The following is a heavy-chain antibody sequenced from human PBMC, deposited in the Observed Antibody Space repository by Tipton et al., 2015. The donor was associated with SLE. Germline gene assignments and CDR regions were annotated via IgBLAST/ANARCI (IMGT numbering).Heavy chain of an antibody. V-gene: IGHV3-7*05. J-gene: IGHJ4*02. CDR2: IKQDGSEK. D-gene: IGHD4-17*01. CDR1: GFIFSSYW. Sequence: SGFIFSSYWMSWVRQAPGKGLEWVANIKQDGSEKYYVDSVKGRFTLSRDNAKNSLFLQMNSLRAEDTAVYYCARDHPDYGDTPTDWGQGTLVTVSS. CDR3: ARDHPDYGDTPTD.